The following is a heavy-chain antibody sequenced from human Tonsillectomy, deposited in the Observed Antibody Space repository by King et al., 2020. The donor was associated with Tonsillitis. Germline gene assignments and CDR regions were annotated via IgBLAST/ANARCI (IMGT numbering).Heavy chain of an antibody. J-gene: IGHJ4*02. V-gene: IGHV4-34*01. CDR1: GGSFSGYY. D-gene: IGHD6-19*01. Sequence: VQLQQWGAGLLKPSETLSLTCAVYGGSFSGYYWSWIRQPPGQGLEWIGEINHSGSTTYNPSLKSRVTISLDTSKNQFSLKLSSVTAADTTVYYCASSGWYRGYWGQGTLVTVSS. CDR3: ASSGWYRGY. CDR2: INHSGST.